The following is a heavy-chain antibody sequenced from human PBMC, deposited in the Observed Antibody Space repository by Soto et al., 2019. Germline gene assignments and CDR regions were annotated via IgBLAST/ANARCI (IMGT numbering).Heavy chain of an antibody. CDR3: ARGVPYYYDSSGYYLHNYYFDY. CDR2: IYYSGST. CDR1: GGSISSYY. J-gene: IGHJ4*02. Sequence: SETLSLTCTVSGGSISSYYCSWIRQPPGKGLEWIGYIYYSGSTNYNPSLKSRVTISVDTSNNQFSLKLSSVTAADTAVYYCARGVPYYYDSSGYYLHNYYFDYWGQGTLVTVSS. V-gene: IGHV4-59*01. D-gene: IGHD3-22*01.